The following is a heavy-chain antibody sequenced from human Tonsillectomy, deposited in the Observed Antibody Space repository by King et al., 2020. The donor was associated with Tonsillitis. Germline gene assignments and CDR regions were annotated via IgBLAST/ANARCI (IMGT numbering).Heavy chain of an antibody. Sequence: QLQESGPGLVKPSETLSLTCSVSGGSISSSSYYWGWIRQPPGKGLEWIGSIYYSGNTYYNPSLKRRVTISVDTSENQFSLKLSSVTAADTAVYYCARRPRRGDWYFDLWGRGTLVTVSS. CDR1: GGSISSSSYY. V-gene: IGHV4-39*07. CDR2: IYYSGNT. J-gene: IGHJ2*01. D-gene: IGHD6-6*01. CDR3: ARRPRRGDWYFDL.